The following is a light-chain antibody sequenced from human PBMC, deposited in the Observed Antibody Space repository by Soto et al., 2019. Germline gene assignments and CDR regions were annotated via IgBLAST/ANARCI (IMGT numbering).Light chain of an antibody. CDR1: QSVSSSY. J-gene: IGKJ2*01. V-gene: IGKV3-20*01. Sequence: EIVLTQSPGTLSLSPGERATLSCRASQSVSSSYLAWYQQKPGQAPRLLIYGASSRATGIPDRFSGSGYGTDFTLTISRLEPEDFAVYYCQQYGSSPLGTFGQGTTLEIK. CDR2: GAS. CDR3: QQYGSSPLGT.